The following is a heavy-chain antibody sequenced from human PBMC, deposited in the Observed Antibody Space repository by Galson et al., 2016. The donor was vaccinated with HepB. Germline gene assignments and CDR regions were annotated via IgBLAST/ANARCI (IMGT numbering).Heavy chain of an antibody. CDR1: GFSFRTYA. Sequence: SLRLSCAGSGFSFRTYAMHWVRQAPGKGLQWVAALLHDGTKDEYAESAKGRFPISRDNSNNTVFLQMNNLRTDDTALYYCAKDRYGSGTNYLDLWGQGALVTVSS. V-gene: IGHV3-30*18. J-gene: IGHJ4*02. D-gene: IGHD3-10*01. CDR2: LLHDGTKD. CDR3: AKDRYGSGTNYLDL.